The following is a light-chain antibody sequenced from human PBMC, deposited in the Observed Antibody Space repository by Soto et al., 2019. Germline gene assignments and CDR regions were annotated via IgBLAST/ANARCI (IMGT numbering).Light chain of an antibody. J-gene: IGKJ5*01. CDR3: MQGTHWPIT. Sequence: DVLMTPSPRSLTVTLGNPASISCRYNRSVVHSDGIAYFSWFQQRPGRPPRRLIYKVSNRDSGVPARFSGSGSGTDFALKISRVEAEDVGVYYCMQGTHWPITFGQGTQLEIK. CDR2: KVS. CDR1: RSVVHSDGIAY. V-gene: IGKV2-30*02.